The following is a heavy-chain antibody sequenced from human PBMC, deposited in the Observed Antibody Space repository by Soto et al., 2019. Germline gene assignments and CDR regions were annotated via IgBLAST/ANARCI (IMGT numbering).Heavy chain of an antibody. Sequence: QVQLVESGGGVVQPGRSLRLSCAASGFTFSSYGMHWVRQAPGKGLEWVAVIWYDGSNKYYADSVKGRFTISRDNSKNTLYLQMNSLRAEDTAVYYCARDSSAGGLRLGELSPYWGQGTLVTVSS. CDR2: IWYDGSNK. D-gene: IGHD3-16*02. V-gene: IGHV3-33*01. J-gene: IGHJ4*02. CDR3: ARDSSAGGLRLGELSPY. CDR1: GFTFSSYG.